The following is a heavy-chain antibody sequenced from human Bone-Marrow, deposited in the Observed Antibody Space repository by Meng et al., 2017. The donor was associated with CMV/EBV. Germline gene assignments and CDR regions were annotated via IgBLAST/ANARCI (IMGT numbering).Heavy chain of an antibody. CDR1: GFTFSSYW. CDR3: ARTFTGTRNACEN. J-gene: IGHJ6*04. CDR2: MNSDGSRT. D-gene: IGHD1-7*01. V-gene: IGHV3-74*01. Sequence: GGSLRLSCAASGFTFSSYWMHWVRQAPGKGLVWVSRMNSDGSRTRSADSVKGRFTISRDNAKNTQYLQINSLRAEDTAVYYGARTFTGTRNACENWGKRTTVPVSS.